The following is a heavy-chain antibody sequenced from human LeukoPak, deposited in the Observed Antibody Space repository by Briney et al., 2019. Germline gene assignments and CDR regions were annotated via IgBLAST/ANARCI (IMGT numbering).Heavy chain of an antibody. V-gene: IGHV3-11*04. Sequence: GGSLRLSCAASGFTFSDCNMRWIRQAPGKGLEWVSSISRSGSTKYYADSVKGRFTISRDNAKNSLYLQMNSLRAEDTAVYYCARSEVTAPLYYYYYMDVWGKGTTVTISS. D-gene: IGHD2-21*02. J-gene: IGHJ6*03. CDR2: ISRSGSTK. CDR1: GFTFSDCN. CDR3: ARSEVTAPLYYYYYMDV.